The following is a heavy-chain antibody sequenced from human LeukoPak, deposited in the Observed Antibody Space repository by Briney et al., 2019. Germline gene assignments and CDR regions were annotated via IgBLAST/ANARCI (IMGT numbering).Heavy chain of an antibody. CDR2: ISAYNGNT. Sequence: ASVKVSCKASGYTFTSYGISWVRQAPGQGLEWMGWISAYNGNTNYAQKLQGRVTMTTDTSTSTAYMELRSLRSDDTAVYYCARGPVLRYFDWSRAFDIWGQGTMVTVSS. D-gene: IGHD3-9*01. V-gene: IGHV1-18*01. J-gene: IGHJ3*02. CDR1: GYTFTSYG. CDR3: ARGPVLRYFDWSRAFDI.